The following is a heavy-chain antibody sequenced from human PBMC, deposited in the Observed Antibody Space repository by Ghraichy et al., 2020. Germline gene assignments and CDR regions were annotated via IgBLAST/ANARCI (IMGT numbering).Heavy chain of an antibody. Sequence: ASVKVSCKTSGYLFDNFGLGWVRQAPGQGLEWMGWISAYNRNTNFAPKFQGRLTMTIDTSTRTTYMELRSLKSDDTAMYYCGRYYSNFADYWGQGTLVTVSS. J-gene: IGHJ4*01. CDR1: GYLFDNFG. V-gene: IGHV1-18*01. CDR2: ISAYNRNT. D-gene: IGHD4-11*01. CDR3: GRYYSNFADY.